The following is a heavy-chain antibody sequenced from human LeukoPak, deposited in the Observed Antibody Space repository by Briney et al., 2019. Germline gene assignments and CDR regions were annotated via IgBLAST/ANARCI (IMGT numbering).Heavy chain of an antibody. D-gene: IGHD6-19*01. V-gene: IGHV3-74*01. J-gene: IGHJ4*02. CDR3: ARVIYSGWEGELSD. CDR1: GFTFSSYW. CDR2: INSDGSTT. Sequence: PGGPLRLSCAASGFTFSSYWMHWVRQAPGKGLVWVSRINSDGSTTSYADSVMGRFTISRDNAKNTLYLQMNSLRAEDTAVYYCARVIYSGWEGELSDWGQGTLVTVSS.